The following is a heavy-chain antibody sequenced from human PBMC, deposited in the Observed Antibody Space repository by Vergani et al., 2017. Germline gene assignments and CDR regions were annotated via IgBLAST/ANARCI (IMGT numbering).Heavy chain of an antibody. D-gene: IGHD5-18*01. Sequence: QMQLVQSGPEVKKPGTSVKVSCKASGFTFTSSAVQWVRQARGQRLEWIGWIVVGSGNTNYAQKFQERVTITRDMSTSTAYMELSSLRSEDTAVYYCAAAFEEQLWPQTGDYWGQGTLVTVSS. CDR1: GFTFTSSA. J-gene: IGHJ4*02. V-gene: IGHV1-58*01. CDR2: IVVGSGNT. CDR3: AAAFEEQLWPQTGDY.